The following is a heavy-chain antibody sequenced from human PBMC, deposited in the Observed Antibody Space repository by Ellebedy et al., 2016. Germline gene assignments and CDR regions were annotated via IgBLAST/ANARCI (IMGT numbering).Heavy chain of an antibody. D-gene: IGHD2-15*01. CDR3: ASGGGFLVDS. CDR1: GSTLSTYW. CDR2: IKQDGSQI. Sequence: GGSLRLSCVVSGSTLSTYWMSWFRQAPGKGLEWVANIKQDGSQIFYVDSVKGRFTISRDNARNSLYLQMNSLRVEDTAMYYCASGGGFLVDSWGQGTLVTVSS. V-gene: IGHV3-7*01. J-gene: IGHJ4*02.